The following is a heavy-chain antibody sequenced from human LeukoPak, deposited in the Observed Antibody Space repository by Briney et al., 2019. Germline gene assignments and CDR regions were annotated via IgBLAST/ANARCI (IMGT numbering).Heavy chain of an antibody. CDR3: ARVAGGSQIIDH. J-gene: IGHJ4*02. V-gene: IGHV4-39*07. CDR1: GGSNSSSSYY. D-gene: IGHD1-26*01. Sequence: SETLSLTCTVSGGSNSSSSYYWGWIRQPPGKGLEWIGSIYYSGSTYYNPSLKSRVTISVDTSKNQFSLKLSSVTAADTAVYYCARVAGGSQIIDHWGQGTLVTVSS. CDR2: IYYSGST.